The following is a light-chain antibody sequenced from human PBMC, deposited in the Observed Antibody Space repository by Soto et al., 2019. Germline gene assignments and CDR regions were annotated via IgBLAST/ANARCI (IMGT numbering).Light chain of an antibody. CDR3: QQGYSTPWT. CDR1: QTISTY. V-gene: IGKV1-39*01. Sequence: SQMTQSRASLSASEGDRVTITCRASQTISTYLHWYQQKAGEAPKLLIYAASNLQGGVPSRFSGSGSGADFTLTINSLQPEDFATYYCQQGYSTPWTFGQGTKVAIK. CDR2: AAS. J-gene: IGKJ1*01.